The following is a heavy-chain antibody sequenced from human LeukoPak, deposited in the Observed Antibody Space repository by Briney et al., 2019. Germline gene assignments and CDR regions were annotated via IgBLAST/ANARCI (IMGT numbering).Heavy chain of an antibody. CDR1: GFTFSDHY. J-gene: IGHJ6*02. CDR2: SKNKPNSYTT. CDR3: ALWSYYYYGLDV. Sequence: GGSLRLSCAASGFTFSDHYMDWVRQAPGMGLEWVGRSKNKPNSYTTEYAASVKGRFTISRDDSKNSLYLQMNSLKTEDTAVYYCALWSYYYYGLDVWGQGTTVTVFS. V-gene: IGHV3-72*01. D-gene: IGHD5-18*01.